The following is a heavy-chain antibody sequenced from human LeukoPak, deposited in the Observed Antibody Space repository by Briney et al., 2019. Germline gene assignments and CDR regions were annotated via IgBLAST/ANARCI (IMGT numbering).Heavy chain of an antibody. CDR3: ATWPIWFGELSKHALDY. V-gene: IGHV1-69*04. D-gene: IGHD3-10*01. J-gene: IGHJ4*02. CDR2: IIPILGIA. CDR1: GGTFSSYA. Sequence: ASVKVSCKASGGTFSSYAISWVRQAPGQGLEWMGRIIPILGIANYAQKFQGRVTITADKSTSTAYMELSSLRSEDTAVYYCATWPIWFGELSKHALDYWGQGTLVTVSS.